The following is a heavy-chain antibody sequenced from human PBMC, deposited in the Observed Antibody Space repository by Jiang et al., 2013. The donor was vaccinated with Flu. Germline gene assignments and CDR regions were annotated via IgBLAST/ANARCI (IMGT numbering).Heavy chain of an antibody. D-gene: IGHD3-16*01. CDR2: IRSNAYGGPP. CDR3: TRDLAWYFDL. CDR1: GFTFRTYA. J-gene: IGHJ2*01. V-gene: IGHV3-49*04. Sequence: VQLVESGGDSVQPGRSLRLSCTASGFTFRTYAFNWVRQAPGRGLEWIGFIRSNAYGGPPEYAASVRGRFTISRDDFKSIAYLQMNSLRVEDTAVYYCTRDLAWYFDLWGRGTLVTVSS.